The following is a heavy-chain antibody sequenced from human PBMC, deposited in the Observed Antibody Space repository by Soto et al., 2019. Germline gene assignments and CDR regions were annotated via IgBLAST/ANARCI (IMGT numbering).Heavy chain of an antibody. J-gene: IGHJ4*02. CDR2: ISAYNGNT. CDR3: AREGIVLSGTSLRVYYFDY. V-gene: IGHV1-18*01. D-gene: IGHD1-26*01. CDR1: GYTFTSYG. Sequence: QVQLVQSGAEVKKPGASVKVSCKASGYTFTSYGITWVRQAPGQGLEWMGWISAYNGNTNYAQKLRDRVTMTTDTSTSTAYMELRSLGSDDTAVYYCAREGIVLSGTSLRVYYFDYWGQGTLVTVSS.